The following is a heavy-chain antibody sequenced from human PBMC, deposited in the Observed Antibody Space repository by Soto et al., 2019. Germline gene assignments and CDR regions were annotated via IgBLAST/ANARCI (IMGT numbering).Heavy chain of an antibody. Sequence: SLSLTCPVSGFSISSCDFYWSWMRQPPGKGLEWIGYIYYSGNTYYNPSLKSRVTISVDTSKNQFYLKLSSVTAADTDVYYCVRDETVSYSYGMDVWGQGTMVTVYS. D-gene: IGHD3-16*01. CDR2: IYYSGNT. CDR3: VRDETVSYSYGMDV. J-gene: IGHJ6*02. CDR1: GFSISSCDFY. V-gene: IGHV4-30-4*01.